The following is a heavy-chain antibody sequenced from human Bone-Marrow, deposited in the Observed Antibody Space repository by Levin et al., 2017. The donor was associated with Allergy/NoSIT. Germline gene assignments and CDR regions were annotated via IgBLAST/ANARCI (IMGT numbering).Heavy chain of an antibody. Sequence: GASVKVSCKASGYTFTAYYIHWVRQAPGQGLEWVGRINPNSGGTNFAQKFRGRVTMTTDTSIFTAYMEVSRLASDDTAVYYCARGGYTSGTYYDYWGHGALVTVSS. V-gene: IGHV1-2*06. CDR1: GYTFTAYY. D-gene: IGHD3-10*01. CDR2: INPNSGGT. CDR3: ARGGYTSGTYYDY. J-gene: IGHJ4*01.